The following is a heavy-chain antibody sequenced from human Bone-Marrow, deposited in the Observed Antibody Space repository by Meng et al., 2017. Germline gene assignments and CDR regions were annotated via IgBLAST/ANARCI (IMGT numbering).Heavy chain of an antibody. D-gene: IGHD2-15*01. V-gene: IGHV4-31*01. CDR1: GGSIKSAGYY. Sequence: VHDRGSGPGLVKPAQSLSLTCSVSGGSIKSAGYYWSLIRQHPGKGLEWIGYIYYTENTYYNPSLKSPMTISLDKSKNQFSLKLNSVTVADTAVYYCARGRASCSSGGCSLGWFDPWGQGTLVTVSS. J-gene: IGHJ5*02. CDR2: IYYTENT. CDR3: ARGRASCSSGGCSLGWFDP.